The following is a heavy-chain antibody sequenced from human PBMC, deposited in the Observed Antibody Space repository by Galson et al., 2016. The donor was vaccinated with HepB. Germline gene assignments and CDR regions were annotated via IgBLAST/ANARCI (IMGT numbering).Heavy chain of an antibody. V-gene: IGHV4-34*01. CDR2: IYHTVTT. CDR3: ARDRPYYDFLTDYYTHYDWFDP. D-gene: IGHD3/OR15-3a*01. CDR1: AGSLSGYS. J-gene: IGHJ5*02. Sequence: SETLSLTCAVYAGSLSGYSWSWIRQSPGKGLEWIGEIYHTVTTNYNPSLKSRAPISLDTSMNQFSLNLSSVTAADTAMYYCARDRPYYDFLTDYYTHYDWFDPWGQGTLVTVSS.